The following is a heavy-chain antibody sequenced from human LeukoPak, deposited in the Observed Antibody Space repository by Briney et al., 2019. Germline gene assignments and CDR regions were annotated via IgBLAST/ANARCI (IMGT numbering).Heavy chain of an antibody. CDR1: GFTFSDYY. V-gene: IGHV3-11*01. CDR2: ISSSGSTI. Sequence: GGSLRLSCAASGFTFSDYYMSWIRQAPGKGLEWVSYISSSGSTIYYADSVKGRFTISRDNAKNSLYLQMNSLRAEDTAVYYCARDPRAGWSYSNLYYFDYWGQGTLVTVSS. D-gene: IGHD1-26*01. CDR3: ARDPRAGWSYSNLYYFDY. J-gene: IGHJ4*02.